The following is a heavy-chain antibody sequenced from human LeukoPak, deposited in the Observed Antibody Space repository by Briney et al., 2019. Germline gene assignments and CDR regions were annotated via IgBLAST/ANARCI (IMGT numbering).Heavy chain of an antibody. Sequence: GGSLRLSCLASGFTFHDYGMNWVRQAPGKGLEWVSAISGSGGSTYYADSVKGRFTISRDNSKNTLYLQMNSLRAEDTAVYYCAKSPGIVVVPARGFDYWGQGTLVTVSS. CDR2: ISGSGGST. V-gene: IGHV3-23*01. J-gene: IGHJ4*02. D-gene: IGHD2-2*01. CDR1: GFTFHDYG. CDR3: AKSPGIVVVPARGFDY.